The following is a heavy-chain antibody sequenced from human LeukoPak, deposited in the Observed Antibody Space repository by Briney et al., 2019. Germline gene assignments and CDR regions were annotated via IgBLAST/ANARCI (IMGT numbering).Heavy chain of an antibody. Sequence: SETLSLTCTVSGYSTSSGYYWGWIRQPPGKGLEWIGSIYHSGSTYYNPSLKSRVTISVDTSKNQFSLKLSSVTAADTAVYYCARGRDGYNFLNRGEYYYFDYWGQGTLVTVSS. V-gene: IGHV4-38-2*02. CDR1: GYSTSSGYY. D-gene: IGHD5-24*01. J-gene: IGHJ4*02. CDR2: IYHSGST. CDR3: ARGRDGYNFLNRGEYYYFDY.